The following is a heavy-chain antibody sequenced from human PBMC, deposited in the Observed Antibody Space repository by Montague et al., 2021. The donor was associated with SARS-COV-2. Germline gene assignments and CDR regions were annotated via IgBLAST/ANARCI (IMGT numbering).Heavy chain of an antibody. V-gene: IGHV2-70*11. CDR3: ARSSMVRGVSLDY. Sequence: PALVKPTQTLTLTCTFSGFSLSTSGMCVSWIRQPPGKALEWLARIDWDDDKHYSTSLKTRLTISKDTSKNQVVLTMANMDPVDTATYSCARSSMVRGVSLDYWGQGTLVTVSS. J-gene: IGHJ4*02. CDR2: IDWDDDK. D-gene: IGHD3-10*01. CDR1: GFSLSTSGMC.